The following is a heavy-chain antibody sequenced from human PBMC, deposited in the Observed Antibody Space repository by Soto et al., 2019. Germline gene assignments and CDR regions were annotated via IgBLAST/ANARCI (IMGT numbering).Heavy chain of an antibody. Sequence: EAQLVESGGGLVKPGGSLRLSWAASGFTFSNVWMHWVRQAPGKGLEWVGRIKSKIDGETTDYAAPVKGRFSISRDDSTNTLYLQMHSLKPEDTAVYSWTPPALKYVSGWYDFYAWGQGTLVTVSS. CDR2: IKSKIDGETT. V-gene: IGHV3-15*07. CDR3: TPPALKYVSGWYDFYA. J-gene: IGHJ5*02. CDR1: GFTFSNVW. D-gene: IGHD6-19*01.